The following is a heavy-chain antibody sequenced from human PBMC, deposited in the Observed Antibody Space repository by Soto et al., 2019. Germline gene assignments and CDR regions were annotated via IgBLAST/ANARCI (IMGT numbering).Heavy chain of an antibody. CDR1: GDSLTNNHW. CDR3: VRDSRTGCSSINCYMH. V-gene: IGHV4-4*02. CDR2: IWHTGRP. Sequence: QLQLRESGPGLVQPSGTLSLTCDVSGDSLTNNHWWSWVRQAPGKGLEWIGEIWHTGRPNYNPSLKSRVAISIDKSKNQFSPKLSSVTAADTTVYFCVRDSRTGCSSINCYMHWGQGTLVTVSS. D-gene: IGHD2-15*01. J-gene: IGHJ4*02.